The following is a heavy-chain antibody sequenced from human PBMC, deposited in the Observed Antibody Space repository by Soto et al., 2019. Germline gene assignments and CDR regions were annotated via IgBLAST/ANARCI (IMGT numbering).Heavy chain of an antibody. V-gene: IGHV3-21*01. CDR3: ARDREAMVTFYYYGMDV. CDR2: ISSSSSYI. J-gene: IGHJ6*02. Sequence: EVQLVESGGGLVKPGWSLRLSCAASGFTFSSYSMNWVRQAPGKGLEWVSSISSSSSYIYYADSVKGRFTISRDNAKNSLYLQMNSLRAEDTAVYYCARDREAMVTFYYYGMDVCGQGTTVTVSS. D-gene: IGHD5-18*01. CDR1: GFTFSSYS.